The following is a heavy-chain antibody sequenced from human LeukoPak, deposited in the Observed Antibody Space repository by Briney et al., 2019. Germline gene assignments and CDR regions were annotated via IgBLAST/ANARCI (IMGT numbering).Heavy chain of an antibody. CDR3: ARGTHYDFWSGQPYYYYGMDV. CDR2: INHSGST. J-gene: IGHJ6*02. CDR1: GGSISSSNW. D-gene: IGHD3-3*01. Sequence: PSETLSLTCAVSGGSISSSNWWSWVRQPPGKGLEWIGEINHSGSTNYNPSLKSRVTISVDTSKNQFSLKLSSVTAADTAVYYCARGTHYDFWSGQPYYYYGMDVWGQGTTVTVSS. V-gene: IGHV4-4*02.